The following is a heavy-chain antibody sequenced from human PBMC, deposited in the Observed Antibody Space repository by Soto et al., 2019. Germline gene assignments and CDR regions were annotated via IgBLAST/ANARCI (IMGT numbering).Heavy chain of an antibody. Sequence: ETLSLTCAVYGGSFSGYYWSWIRQPPGKGLEWIGEINHSGSTNYNPSLKSRVTISVDTSKNQFSLKLSSVTAADTAVYYCARALGITTAAGAFDIWGQGTMVTVSS. CDR1: GGSFSGYY. CDR2: INHSGST. V-gene: IGHV4-34*01. J-gene: IGHJ3*02. D-gene: IGHD6-25*01. CDR3: ARALGITTAAGAFDI.